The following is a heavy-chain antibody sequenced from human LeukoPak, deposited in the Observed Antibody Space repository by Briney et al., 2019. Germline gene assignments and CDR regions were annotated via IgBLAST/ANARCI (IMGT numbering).Heavy chain of an antibody. CDR2: ISAYNGNT. CDR3: ARDLPSIVVVPAALIRYYYYGMDV. D-gene: IGHD2-2*01. J-gene: IGHJ6*02. V-gene: IGHV1-18*01. CDR1: GYTFTSYG. Sequence: ASVKVSCKASGYTFTSYGISWVRQAPGQGLEWMGWISAYNGNTNYAQKLQGRVTMTTDTSTSTAYMELRSPRSDDTAVYYCARDLPSIVVVPAALIRYYYYGMDVWGQGTTVTVSS.